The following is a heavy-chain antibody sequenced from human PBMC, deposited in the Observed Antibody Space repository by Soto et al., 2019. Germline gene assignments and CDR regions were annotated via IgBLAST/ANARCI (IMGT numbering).Heavy chain of an antibody. Sequence: QVQLQESGPGLVKPSETLSLTCTVSGGSISSYYWSWIRQPPGKGLEWIGYIYYSGSTNYNPSLTSRVTISVDTSKNQFSLKLSSVTAADTAVYYCASYGYLPQWGQGTLVTVSS. J-gene: IGHJ4*02. CDR3: ASYGYLPQ. V-gene: IGHV4-59*01. D-gene: IGHD5-18*01. CDR1: GGSISSYY. CDR2: IYYSGST.